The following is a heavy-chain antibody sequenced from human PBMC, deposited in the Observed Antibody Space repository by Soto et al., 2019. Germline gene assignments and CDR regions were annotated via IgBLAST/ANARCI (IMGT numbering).Heavy chain of an antibody. J-gene: IGHJ5*02. Sequence: EVQLLESGGGLVQPGGSLRLSCAASGFTFSSYAMSWVRQAPGKGLEWVSAISGSGGSTYYADSVKGRFTISRDNSKNTLYLQMNSLRAEDTAVYYWAKGSEAQQLVFRRFDPWGQGTLVTVSS. CDR1: GFTFSSYA. CDR3: AKGSEAQQLVFRRFDP. CDR2: ISGSGGST. D-gene: IGHD6-13*01. V-gene: IGHV3-23*01.